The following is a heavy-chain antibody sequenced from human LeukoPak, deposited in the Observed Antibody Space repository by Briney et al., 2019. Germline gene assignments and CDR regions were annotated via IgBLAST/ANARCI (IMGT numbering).Heavy chain of an antibody. CDR3: AKDPYSSSPNLIFDY. CDR2: ISGSGGST. Sequence: QSGGSLRLSCAASGFTFSSYAMRWVRQAPGKGLEWVSGISGSGGSTYYADSVKGRFTISRDNSKNTLYLQMNSLRAEDTAVYYCAKDPYSSSPNLIFDYWGQGTLVTVSS. CDR1: GFTFSSYA. D-gene: IGHD6-6*01. J-gene: IGHJ4*02. V-gene: IGHV3-23*01.